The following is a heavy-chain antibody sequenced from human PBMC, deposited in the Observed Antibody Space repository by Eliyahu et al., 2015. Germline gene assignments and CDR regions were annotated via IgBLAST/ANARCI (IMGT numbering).Heavy chain of an antibody. Sequence: QLQLQESGPRLVKPSETLSLTCSDSGXSXTXGHSYWAWXRQSPGKGLDWIGSIYSSGXTFYSPSLKSRVTISMDMSKTQFSLQLTSVTAADTAVYYCARHRPPSYLYDSDGYYRGGFFDYWGQGALVTVSS. J-gene: IGHJ4*02. CDR3: ARHRPPSYLYDSDGYYRGGFFDY. CDR1: GXSXTXGHSY. V-gene: IGHV4-39*01. D-gene: IGHD3-22*01. CDR2: IYSSGXT.